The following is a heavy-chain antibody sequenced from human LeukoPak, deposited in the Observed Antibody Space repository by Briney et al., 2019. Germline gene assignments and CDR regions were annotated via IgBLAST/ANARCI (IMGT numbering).Heavy chain of an antibody. CDR1: GGSFSGYY. CDR3: ARGPDIVVVPDGFDY. CDR2: INHSGST. J-gene: IGHJ4*02. D-gene: IGHD2-2*01. V-gene: IGHV4-34*01. Sequence: SETLSLTCAVYGGSFSGYYWSWIRQPPGKGLEWIGEINHSGSTNYNPSLKSRVTISVDTSKNQFSLKLSSVTAADTAVYCCARGPDIVVVPDGFDYWGQGTLVTVSS.